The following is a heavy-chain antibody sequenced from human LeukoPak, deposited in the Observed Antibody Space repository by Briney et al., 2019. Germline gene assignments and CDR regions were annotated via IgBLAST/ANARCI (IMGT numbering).Heavy chain of an antibody. CDR3: ARGSHLRLTDFDAFDI. J-gene: IGHJ3*02. Sequence: ASVKVSCKASGYTFTCYYIHGVRQAPGQGLEWMGIINPSGGSISYAEKFQGRVTMTRDTSTSTVYMELSSLRSEDTAVYYCARGSHLRLTDFDAFDIWGQGTMVTVSS. CDR2: INPSGGSI. CDR1: GYTFTCYY. V-gene: IGHV1-46*01. D-gene: IGHD5-12*01.